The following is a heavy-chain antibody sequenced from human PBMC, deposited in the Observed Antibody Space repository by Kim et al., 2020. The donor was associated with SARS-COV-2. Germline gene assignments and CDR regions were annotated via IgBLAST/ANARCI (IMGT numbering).Heavy chain of an antibody. V-gene: IGHV3-30*18. Sequence: GGSLRLSCAASGFTFSSYGMHWVRQAPGKGLEWVAVISYDGSNKYYADSVKGRFTISRDNSKNTLYLQMNSLRAEDTAVYYCAKDSPTGGYSYGYSVGFSNYYYYGMDVWGQGTTVTVSS. J-gene: IGHJ6*02. CDR3: AKDSPTGGYSYGYSVGFSNYYYYGMDV. CDR2: ISYDGSNK. D-gene: IGHD5-18*01. CDR1: GFTFSSYG.